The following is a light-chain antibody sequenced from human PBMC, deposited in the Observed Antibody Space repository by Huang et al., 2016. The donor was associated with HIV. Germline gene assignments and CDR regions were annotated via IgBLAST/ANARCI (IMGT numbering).Light chain of an antibody. CDR3: QQYNNSPFT. Sequence: EVVMTQSPATLSVSPGERAAISCRASQSVTPNLAWYQQKPGQTPRLLIYGASTRATGIPARFSGSGSDTEFTLTIGSLQSEDFAVYYCQQYNNSPFTFGPGTKVDIK. V-gene: IGKV3-15*01. CDR2: GAS. CDR1: QSVTPN. J-gene: IGKJ3*01.